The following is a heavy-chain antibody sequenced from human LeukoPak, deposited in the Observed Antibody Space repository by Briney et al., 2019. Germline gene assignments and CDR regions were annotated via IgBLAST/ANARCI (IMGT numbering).Heavy chain of an antibody. V-gene: IGHV3-74*01. D-gene: IGHD6-19*01. CDR2: INSDGSNT. CDR1: GFTFSSYW. J-gene: IGHJ4*02. Sequence: PGGSLRLSCAVSGFTFSSYWMHWVRQAPGKGLVWVSRINSDGSNTNYADSVKGRFTISRDNAKNTLYLQMNSLRAEDTAVYYCARVRGNSSGWYDYWGQGTLVTVSS. CDR3: ARVRGNSSGWYDY.